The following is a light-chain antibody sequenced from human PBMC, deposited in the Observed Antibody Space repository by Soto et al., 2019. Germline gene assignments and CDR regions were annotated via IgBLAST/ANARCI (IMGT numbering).Light chain of an antibody. CDR3: CSYAGSYTWV. CDR2: DVS. CDR1: SSDVGGYNY. V-gene: IGLV2-11*01. J-gene: IGLJ3*02. Sequence: QYALTQPRSVSGSPVQSVTISCTGTSSDVGGYNYVSWYQQHPGKAPKLMIYDVSKRPSGVPDRFSGSKSGNTASLTISGLQAEDEADYYCCSYAGSYTWVFGGGTKLTVL.